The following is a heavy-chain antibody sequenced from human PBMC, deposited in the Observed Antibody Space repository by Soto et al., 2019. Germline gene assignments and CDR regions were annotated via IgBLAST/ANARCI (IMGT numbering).Heavy chain of an antibody. V-gene: IGHV3-23*01. CDR3: AKDAPPYYYGSGSYYNAYYFDY. J-gene: IGHJ4*02. D-gene: IGHD3-10*01. CDR2: ISGSGGST. CDR1: GFSFSSHG. Sequence: GGSLRLSCEASGFSFSSHGMTWVRRAPGKGLEWVSVISGSGGSTYYADSVKGRFTISRDNSRDTLYLQMNSLRAEDTAVYYCAKDAPPYYYGSGSYYNAYYFDYWGQGTLVTVSS.